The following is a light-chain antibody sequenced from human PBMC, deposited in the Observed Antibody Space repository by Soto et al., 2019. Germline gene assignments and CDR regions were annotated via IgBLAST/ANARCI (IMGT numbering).Light chain of an antibody. CDR3: SSYAGSNIV. J-gene: IGLJ2*01. CDR2: EVS. V-gene: IGLV2-8*01. Sequence: QSVLTQPPSASGSPGQSVTISCTGTSSDVGGYNYVSWYQQHPGKAPKLMIYEVSKRPSGVPDHFSGSKSGNTASLTVSGLQAEDEADYYCSSYAGSNIVFGGGTKVTVL. CDR1: SSDVGGYNY.